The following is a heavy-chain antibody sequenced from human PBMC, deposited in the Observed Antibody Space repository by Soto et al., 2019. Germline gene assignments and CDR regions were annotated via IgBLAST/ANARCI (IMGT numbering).Heavy chain of an antibody. D-gene: IGHD1-26*01. J-gene: IGHJ4*02. CDR1: GYTFTNYG. CDR2: ISTYNGDR. CDR3: ARSRAGGTWEQYPSFYFEY. V-gene: IGHV1-18*01. Sequence: QVLLVQSGAEVKKPGASVKVACKASGYTFTNYGISWVRQAPGQGLEWLGWISTYNGDRDFAQKVQGRVTMTTDTSTTTAYVELRSLRSDDTAVYYCARSRAGGTWEQYPSFYFEYWGQGALVTVSS.